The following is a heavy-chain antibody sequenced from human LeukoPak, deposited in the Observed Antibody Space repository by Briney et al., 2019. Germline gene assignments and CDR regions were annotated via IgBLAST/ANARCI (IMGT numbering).Heavy chain of an antibody. Sequence: GGSLKLSCAASGFTFSSYWMSWVRQAPGKGLEWVANIKQDGSEKYYVDSVKGRFTISRDNAKNSLYLQMNSLRVEDTAVYYCARDSSFLGMGYWGQGTLVTVSS. CDR2: IKQDGSEK. J-gene: IGHJ4*02. V-gene: IGHV3-7*01. D-gene: IGHD7-27*01. CDR1: GFTFSSYW. CDR3: ARDSSFLGMGY.